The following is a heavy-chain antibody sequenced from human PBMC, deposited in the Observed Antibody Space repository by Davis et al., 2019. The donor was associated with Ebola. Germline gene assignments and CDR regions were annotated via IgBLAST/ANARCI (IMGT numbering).Heavy chain of an antibody. CDR2: ISGSGGST. CDR3: ARDRRVEGYCSGGSCYSHQTQYYFDY. J-gene: IGHJ4*02. D-gene: IGHD2-15*01. CDR1: GFTFSSYA. Sequence: PGGSLRLSCAASGFTFSSYAMSWVRQAPGKGLEWVSAISGSGGSTYYADSVKGRFTISRDNAKNTLYLQMNSLRAEDTAVYYCARDRRVEGYCSGGSCYSHQTQYYFDYWGQGTLVTVSS. V-gene: IGHV3-23*01.